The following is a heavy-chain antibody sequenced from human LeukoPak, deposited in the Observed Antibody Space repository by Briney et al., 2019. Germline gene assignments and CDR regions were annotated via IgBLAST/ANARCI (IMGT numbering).Heavy chain of an antibody. CDR3: AGSYTQPTTY. D-gene: IGHD1-7*01. CDR2: ISYDGSNK. CDR1: GFPFSSYA. V-gene: IGHV3-30-3*01. J-gene: IGHJ4*02. Sequence: GGSLRLPCAASGFPFSSYATHWVRQAPGKGLEGVAVISYDGSNKYYADSVKGRFTISRDNSKNTLYLQMNSLRAEDTAVYYCAGSYTQPTTYWGQGTLVTVSS.